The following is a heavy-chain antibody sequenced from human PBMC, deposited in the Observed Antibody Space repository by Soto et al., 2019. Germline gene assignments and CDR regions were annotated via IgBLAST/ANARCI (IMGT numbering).Heavy chain of an antibody. V-gene: IGHV1-69*06. Sequence: QVQLVQSGAEVKKPGSSVKVSCKASGGTLSNYAISWVRQAPGQGLEWMGGIIPIFVTPNYAQKFQGRVAIIEDKSTSTAYMELSSLRSDATAVYYCARVPDDYGDYGYYWGQGTLVTVSS. J-gene: IGHJ4*02. CDR3: ARVPDDYGDYGYY. CDR2: IIPIFVTP. CDR1: GGTLSNYA. D-gene: IGHD4-17*01.